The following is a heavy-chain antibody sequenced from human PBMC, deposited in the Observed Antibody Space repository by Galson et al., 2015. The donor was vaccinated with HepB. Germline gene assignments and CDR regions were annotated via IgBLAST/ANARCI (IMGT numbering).Heavy chain of an antibody. CDR2: ISGSGGST. Sequence: SLRLSCAASGFTFSSYAMSWVRQAPGKGLEWVSAISGSGGSTYYAGSVKGRFTISRDNSKNTLYLQMNSLRAEDTAVYYCAKVSDGYTPAGDYWGQGTLVTVSS. CDR3: AKVSDGYTPAGDY. V-gene: IGHV3-23*01. J-gene: IGHJ4*02. CDR1: GFTFSSYA. D-gene: IGHD5-24*01.